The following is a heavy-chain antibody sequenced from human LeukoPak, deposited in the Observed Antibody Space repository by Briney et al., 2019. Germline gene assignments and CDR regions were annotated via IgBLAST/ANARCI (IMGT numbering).Heavy chain of an antibody. J-gene: IGHJ4*02. CDR3: AREYRYCGGDCYDY. CDR1: GYTFIRYG. V-gene: IGHV1-18*01. CDR2: ISAYNGNT. Sequence: ASVKVSCKASGYTFIRYGISWVRQAPGQGLEWMGWISAYNGNTNYAQKLQGRVTMTTDTSTSTAYMELRSLRSDDTAVYYCAREYRYCGGDCYDYWGQGTLVTVSS. D-gene: IGHD2-21*01.